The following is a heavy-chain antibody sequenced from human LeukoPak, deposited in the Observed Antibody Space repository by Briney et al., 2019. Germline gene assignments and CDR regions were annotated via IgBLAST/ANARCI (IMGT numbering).Heavy chain of an antibody. J-gene: IGHJ4*02. Sequence: SETLSLTCAVSGYAIRSGFYWGWLRQPPGKELEWIGSIYHAGSTYYTPSLKSRVTISVDTSKNHFSLSLNSVTVADTAVYYCARYRYGGPADYWGPGIQITVSS. V-gene: IGHV4-38-2*01. CDR3: ARYRYGGPADY. CDR2: IYHAGST. CDR1: GYAIRSGFY. D-gene: IGHD3-16*02.